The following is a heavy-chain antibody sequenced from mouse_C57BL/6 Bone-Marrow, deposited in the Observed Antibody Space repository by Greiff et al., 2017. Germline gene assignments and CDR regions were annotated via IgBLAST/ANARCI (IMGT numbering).Heavy chain of an antibody. J-gene: IGHJ3*01. CDR1: GYTFTSYW. CDR2: INPSSGYT. V-gene: IGHV1-7*01. CDR3: ANSYESTYRFAD. D-gene: IGHD5-1*01. Sequence: QVQLKESGAELAKPGASVKLSCKASGYTFTSYWMHWVKQRPGQGLEWIGYINPSSGYTKYNQKFKDKATLTADKSSSTAFMQLSSLTSEDSAVYYCANSYESTYRFADWGQGTMVTVSA.